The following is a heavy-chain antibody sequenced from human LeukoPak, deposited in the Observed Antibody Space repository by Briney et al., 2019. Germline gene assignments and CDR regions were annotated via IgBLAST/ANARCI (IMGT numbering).Heavy chain of an antibody. CDR2: ITNDGSST. V-gene: IGHV3-74*01. D-gene: IGHD1-1*01. CDR1: GLTFSSHW. CDR3: ARDHWQSQLAPLRY. J-gene: IGHJ4*02. Sequence: PGGSLRLSCAASGLTFSSHWMHWVRQAPGKGLVWVSRITNDGSSTTYADSVKGRFTISRDNAKNMLYLQVNSLRAEDTAVYYCARDHWQSQLAPLRYWGQGTLVTVSS.